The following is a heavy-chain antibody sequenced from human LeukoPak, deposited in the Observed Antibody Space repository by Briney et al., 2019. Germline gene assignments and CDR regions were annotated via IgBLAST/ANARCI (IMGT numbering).Heavy chain of an antibody. Sequence: PSETLSLTCTVSGGSISSSSYYWGWIRQPPGKGLEWIGGIYYSGSTYYNPSLKSRVTISVDTSKNQFSLKLSSVTAADTAVYYCASSYCGGDCYVFDYWGQGTLVTVSS. D-gene: IGHD2-21*02. CDR1: GGSISSSSYY. CDR3: ASSYCGGDCYVFDY. J-gene: IGHJ4*02. CDR2: IYYSGST. V-gene: IGHV4-39*01.